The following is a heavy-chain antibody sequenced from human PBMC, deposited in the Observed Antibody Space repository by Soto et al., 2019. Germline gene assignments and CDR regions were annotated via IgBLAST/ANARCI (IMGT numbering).Heavy chain of an antibody. Sequence: QVQLVASGGGLVKPGGSLRLSCAASGFTFSDYYMSWIRQAPGKGLEWLSYISGSSSYANYAYSVKGRFTISRDNARNALYLQMNSLRVGDTAVYYCARDSSLAPRPIDYWGQGTLVTVSS. CDR2: ISGSSSYA. V-gene: IGHV3-11*06. J-gene: IGHJ4*02. CDR3: ARDSSLAPRPIDY. CDR1: GFTFSDYY.